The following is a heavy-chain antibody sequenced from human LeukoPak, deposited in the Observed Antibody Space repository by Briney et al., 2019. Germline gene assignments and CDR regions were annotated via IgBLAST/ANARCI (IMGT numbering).Heavy chain of an antibody. V-gene: IGHV1-46*01. J-gene: IGHJ4*02. CDR1: GYTFTSYY. CDR3: ARDVAAGVQTNYFAY. Sequence: GASVKVSCKASGYTFTSYYLHWVRQAPGQGLEWMGMINPSGGATSYTQKFQGRITMTRDMSTSTVYMALNSLRSDDTAVYYCARDVAAGVQTNYFAYWGQGTLVTVSS. CDR2: INPSGGAT. D-gene: IGHD6-13*01.